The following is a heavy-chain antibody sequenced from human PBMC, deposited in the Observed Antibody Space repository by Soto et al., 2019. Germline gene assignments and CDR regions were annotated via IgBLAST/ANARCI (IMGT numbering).Heavy chain of an antibody. D-gene: IGHD4-17*01. V-gene: IGHV3-23*01. J-gene: IGHJ6*03. CDR3: ANSGGPQDYGYYYYYMDV. CDR1: GFTFSSYA. Sequence: EVQLLESGGGLVQPGGSLRLSCAASGFTFSSYAMSWVRQAPGKGLEWVSAISGSGGSTYYADSVKGRFTISRDNSKNTLYLQMNSLRAEDTAVYYCANSGGPQDYGYYYYYMDVWGKGTTVTVSS. CDR2: ISGSGGST.